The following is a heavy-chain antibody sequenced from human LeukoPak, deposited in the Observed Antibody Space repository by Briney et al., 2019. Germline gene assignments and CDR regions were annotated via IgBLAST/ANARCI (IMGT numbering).Heavy chain of an antibody. J-gene: IGHJ4*02. V-gene: IGHV3-23*01. CDR2: ISGSGDST. D-gene: IGHD6-13*01. CDR3: AVQRTLWQQLLDY. CDR1: GFTFSSYA. Sequence: PGGSLRLSCAASGFTFSSYAMSWVRQAPGKGLEWVPTISGSGDSTYYADSVKGRFTISRDNSKNTLYLQMNSLRAEDTAVYYCAVQRTLWQQLLDYWGQGTLVTVSS.